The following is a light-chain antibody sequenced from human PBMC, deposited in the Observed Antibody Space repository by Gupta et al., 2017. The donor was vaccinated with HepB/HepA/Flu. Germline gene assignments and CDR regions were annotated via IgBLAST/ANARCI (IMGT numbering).Light chain of an antibody. CDR1: QVISNY. Sequence: TLTPSSLSASIEDRVTISCRASQVISNYLAWFQQKPGKAPKSLIYDASRLQTGVPSNFSGSGSGTDFTLTISSLQPEDVATYYCQQYNSDPLTFGEGTKVEIK. CDR3: QQYNSDPLT. CDR2: DAS. V-gene: IGKV1-16*02. J-gene: IGKJ4*01.